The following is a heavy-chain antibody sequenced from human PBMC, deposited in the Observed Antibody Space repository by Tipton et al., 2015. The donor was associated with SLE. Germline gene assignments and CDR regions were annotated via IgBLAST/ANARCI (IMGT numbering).Heavy chain of an antibody. CDR1: GGSISSYY. V-gene: IGHV4-59*08. CDR3: ARLGYRYSGYEY. J-gene: IGHJ4*02. Sequence: TLSLTCTVSGGSISSYYWSWIRQPPGKGLEWIGYIYYSGSTNYNPSLKSRVTISIDTSKNQFSLKVSSVTAADTAVYYCARLGYRYSGYEYWGQGTLVTVSS. CDR2: IYYSGST. D-gene: IGHD5-12*01.